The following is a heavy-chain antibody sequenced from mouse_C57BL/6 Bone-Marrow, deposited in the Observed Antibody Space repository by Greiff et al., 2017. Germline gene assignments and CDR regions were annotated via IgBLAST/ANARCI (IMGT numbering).Heavy chain of an antibody. J-gene: IGHJ4*01. CDR3: ARRDVRGDYYAMDY. Sequence: QVQLKQPGAELVRPGSSVKLSCKASGYTFTSYWMDWVKQRPGQGLEWIGNIYPSDSETHYNQKFKDKATLTVDKSSSTAYMQLSSLPSEDSAVYYCARRDVRGDYYAMDYWGQGTSVTVSS. CDR2: IYPSDSET. V-gene: IGHV1-61*01. CDR1: GYTFTSYW.